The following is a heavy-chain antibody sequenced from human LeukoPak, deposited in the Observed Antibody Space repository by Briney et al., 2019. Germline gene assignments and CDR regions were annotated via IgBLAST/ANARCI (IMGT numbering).Heavy chain of an antibody. CDR3: ARGRGRGFTYFDY. D-gene: IGHD1-26*01. CDR2: INHSGST. CDR1: GGSFSGYY. Sequence: PSETLSLTCAVYGGSFSGYYWSWIRQPPGKGLEWIGEINHSGSTNYNPSLMSRGTISVDTSKNEFSLKLSSVTAADTAVYHCARGRGRGFTYFDYWGQGTLVTVSS. V-gene: IGHV4-34*01. J-gene: IGHJ4*02.